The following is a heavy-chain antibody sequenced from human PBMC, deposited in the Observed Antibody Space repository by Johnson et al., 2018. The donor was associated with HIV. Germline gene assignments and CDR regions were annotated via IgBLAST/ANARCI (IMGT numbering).Heavy chain of an antibody. CDR1: GFIVSDHH. V-gene: IGHV3-13*01. D-gene: IGHD3-10*02. Sequence: MLLVESGGGLVQPGGSLRLSCAASGFIVSDHHMHWVRQPTGKSLEWVSVIFPGGDTSYAASVRGRFTLPRENGKNTLYLQMNSLRAGDTAVDYCTRLCQNGLDIWGQGTTVTVSS. J-gene: IGHJ3*02. CDR2: IFPGGDT. CDR3: TRLCQNGLDI.